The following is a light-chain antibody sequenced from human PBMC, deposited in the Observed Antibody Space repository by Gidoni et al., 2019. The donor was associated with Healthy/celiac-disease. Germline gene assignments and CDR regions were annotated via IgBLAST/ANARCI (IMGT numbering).Light chain of an antibody. Sequence: DIQMTQSPSTLSASVGDRVTITCRASQSISSWLAWYQQKPGKAPKLLIYKASSLESGVPTRFSGSGSGTEFTLTISSLQPDDFATYYCQQYKSYSPWTFGQXTKVEIK. CDR1: QSISSW. J-gene: IGKJ1*01. CDR2: KAS. CDR3: QQYKSYSPWT. V-gene: IGKV1-5*03.